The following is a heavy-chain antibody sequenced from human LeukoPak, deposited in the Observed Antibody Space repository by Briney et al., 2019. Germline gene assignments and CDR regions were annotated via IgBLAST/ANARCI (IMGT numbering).Heavy chain of an antibody. V-gene: IGHV3-21*01. J-gene: IGHJ4*02. Sequence: GGSLRLSCAASGFTFSSYRMNWVRQAPGKGLEWVSSISSSSSYIYYADSVKGRFTISRDNAKNSLYLQMNSLRAEDTAVYYCARSLHDYGDYWGQGTLVTVSS. CDR3: ARSLHDYGDY. CDR1: GFTFSSYR. CDR2: ISSSSSYI.